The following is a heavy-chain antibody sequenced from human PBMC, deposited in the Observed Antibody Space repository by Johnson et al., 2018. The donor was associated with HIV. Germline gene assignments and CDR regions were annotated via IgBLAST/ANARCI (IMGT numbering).Heavy chain of an antibody. CDR1: GFTFSSYA. V-gene: IGHV3-30-3*01. Sequence: HVQLLESGGGVVQPGRSLRLSCAASGFTFSSYAMHWVRQAPGKGLEWVAVISYDGSNKYYADSVKGRFTIPRDNAKNSLFLEMDNLRVEDTAVYYCTTIMWGSAFEIWGQGTLVTVSS. CDR2: ISYDGSNK. D-gene: IGHD3-16*01. CDR3: TTIMWGSAFEI. J-gene: IGHJ3*02.